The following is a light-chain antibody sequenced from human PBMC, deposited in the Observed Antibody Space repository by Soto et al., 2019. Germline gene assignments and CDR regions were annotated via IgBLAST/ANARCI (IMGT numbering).Light chain of an antibody. V-gene: IGKV4-1*01. Sequence: DIVMTQSPDSLAVSLGERATINCKSSQSVLYSPSNKNYLAWYQQKPGQPPKLLIYWASTRESGVPDRFSGSGSETDFTLTISSLQAEDVAVYYCQQYYSTPLTFGGGTKVDIK. CDR2: WAS. CDR1: QSVLYSPSNKNY. J-gene: IGKJ4*01. CDR3: QQYYSTPLT.